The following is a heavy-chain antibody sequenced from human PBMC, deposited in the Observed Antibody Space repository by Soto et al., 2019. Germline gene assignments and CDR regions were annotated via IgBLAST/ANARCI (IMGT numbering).Heavy chain of an antibody. D-gene: IGHD3-22*01. V-gene: IGHV1-69*13. CDR3: ARRSYDSSGYYGVGFDY. Sequence: SVKVSCKASGGTFSSYAISWVRQAPGQGLEWMGGIIPIFGTANYAQKFQGRVTITADESTSTAYMELSSLRSEDTAVYYCARRSYDSSGYYGVGFDYWGQGTLVTVSS. CDR1: GGTFSSYA. CDR2: IIPIFGTA. J-gene: IGHJ4*02.